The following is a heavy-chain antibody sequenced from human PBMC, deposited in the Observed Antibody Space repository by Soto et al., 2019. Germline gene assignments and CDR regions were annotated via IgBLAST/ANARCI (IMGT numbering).Heavy chain of an antibody. CDR1: GFTFGSYA. D-gene: IGHD6-13*01. Sequence: EVQLLESGGGLVQPGGSLRLSCAASGFTFGSYAMTWVRQAPGEGLEWVSTIIYSGGGTYYADSVKGRFTISRDNSRNKLYLQMNSLRAEDTAVYYCAKDPGSSSLLIWYFDLWGRGTLVTVSS. CDR2: IIYSGGGT. CDR3: AKDPGSSSLLIWYFDL. J-gene: IGHJ2*01. V-gene: IGHV3-23*01.